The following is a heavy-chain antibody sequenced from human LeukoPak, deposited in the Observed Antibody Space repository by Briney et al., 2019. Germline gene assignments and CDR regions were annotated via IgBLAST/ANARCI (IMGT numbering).Heavy chain of an antibody. CDR1: GFTFSSYV. Sequence: GGSLRLSCAASGFTFSSYVMHWVRQAPGKGPEWVAVISYDGSNKYYADSVKGRFTISRDNSKNTLYLQMNSLRAEDTAVYYCARDLGSSGWNWSDPWGQGTLVTVSS. D-gene: IGHD6-19*01. CDR3: ARDLGSSGWNWSDP. V-gene: IGHV3-30-3*01. J-gene: IGHJ5*02. CDR2: ISYDGSNK.